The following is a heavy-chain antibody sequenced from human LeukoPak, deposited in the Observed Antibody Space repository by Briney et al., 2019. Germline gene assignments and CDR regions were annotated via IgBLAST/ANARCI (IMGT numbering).Heavy chain of an antibody. CDR1: GYTFTGYY. CDR2: INPNSGGT. V-gene: IGHV1-2*02. J-gene: IGHJ4*02. D-gene: IGHD3-3*01. Sequence: ASVKVSCKASGYTFTGYYMHWVRQAPGQGLEWMGWINPNSGGTNYAQKFQGRVTMTRDTSISTAYMELSRLRSDDTAVYYCARDGSDFWSGYPNFDYWGQGTLVTVSP. CDR3: ARDGSDFWSGYPNFDY.